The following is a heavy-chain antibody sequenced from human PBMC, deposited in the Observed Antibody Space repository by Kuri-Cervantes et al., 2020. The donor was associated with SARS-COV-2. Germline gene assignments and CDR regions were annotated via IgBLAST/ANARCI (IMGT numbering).Heavy chain of an antibody. J-gene: IGHJ6*02. Sequence: LSLTCAASGFTFSSYAMHWVRQAPGKGLEWVAVISYDGSNKYYADSVKGRFTISRDNSKNTLYLQMNSLRAEDTAVYYCAKCLAGQWLVPGYYYGMDVWGQGTTVTVSS. CDR2: ISYDGSNK. D-gene: IGHD6-19*01. CDR1: GFTFSSYA. V-gene: IGHV3-30*18. CDR3: AKCLAGQWLVPGYYYGMDV.